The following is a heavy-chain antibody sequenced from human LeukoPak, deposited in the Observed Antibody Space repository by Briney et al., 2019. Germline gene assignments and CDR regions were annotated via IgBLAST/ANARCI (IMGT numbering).Heavy chain of an antibody. V-gene: IGHV3-48*01. J-gene: IGHJ4*02. CDR3: ARGFYTPDY. CDR1: GFTFSSYG. Sequence: GGSLRLSCAVSGFTFSSYGMNWVRQAPGQGLEWVAYISTGSTSTSYADSVKGRFTISRDNAKSSPYLEMNSLRAEDTAMYYCARGFYTPDYWGQGTLVTVSS. CDR2: ISTGSTST.